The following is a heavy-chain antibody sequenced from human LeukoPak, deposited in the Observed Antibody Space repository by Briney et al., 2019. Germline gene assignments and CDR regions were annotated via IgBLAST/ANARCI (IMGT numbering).Heavy chain of an antibody. J-gene: IGHJ3*02. D-gene: IGHD3-22*01. CDR2: ISSSGSTI. Sequence: GGSLRLSCAASGFTFSSYEMNWVRQAPGKGLEWVSYISSSGSTIYYADSVEGRFTISRDNAKNSLYLQMNSLRAEDTAVYYCARDAYYYDSSGSSWHAFDIWGQGTMVTVSS. V-gene: IGHV3-48*03. CDR1: GFTFSSYE. CDR3: ARDAYYYDSSGSSWHAFDI.